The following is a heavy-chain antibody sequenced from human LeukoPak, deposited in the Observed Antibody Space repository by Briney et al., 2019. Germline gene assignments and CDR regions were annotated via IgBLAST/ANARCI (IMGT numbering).Heavy chain of an antibody. J-gene: IGHJ4*02. CDR2: IYHSGST. CDR3: ASQGSYYDSSGYSEGGY. V-gene: IGHV4-30-2*01. Sequence: SETLSLTCAVSGGSISSGGYSWSWIRQPPGKGLEWIGYIYHSGSTYYNPSLKSRVTISVDRSKNQFSLKLSSVTAADTAVYYCASQGSYYDSSGYSEGGYWGQGTLVTVSS. D-gene: IGHD3-22*01. CDR1: GGSISSGGYS.